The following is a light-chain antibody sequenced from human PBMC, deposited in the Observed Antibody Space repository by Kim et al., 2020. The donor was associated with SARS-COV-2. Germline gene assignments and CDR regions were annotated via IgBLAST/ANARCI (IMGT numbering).Light chain of an antibody. Sequence: QSVLTQPPSASGSPGQSVTISCTGTSRDIGAYKYVCWYQQHPGKAPRLMISEVSKRPSGVPDRFSGSKSGNTASLTVSGLQPEDEADYYCSSYAGDKNLIFGGGTQLTVL. CDR2: EVS. CDR3: SSYAGDKNLI. CDR1: SRDIGAYKY. J-gene: IGLJ2*01. V-gene: IGLV2-8*01.